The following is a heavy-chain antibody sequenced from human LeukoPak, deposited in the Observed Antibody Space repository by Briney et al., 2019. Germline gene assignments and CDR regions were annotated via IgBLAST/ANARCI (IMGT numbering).Heavy chain of an antibody. CDR3: AKLAGIRGWFVYYFDY. J-gene: IGHJ4*02. CDR1: GFTFGTHA. Sequence: GSLRLSCAASGFTFGTHAMTWVRQAPGKGLEWVSGMSGRGDTSYYADSVKGRFTISRDNSKNTLFLQMNSLRAEDTAVYYCAKLAGIRGWFVYYFDYWGQGTLVTVS. V-gene: IGHV3-23*01. D-gene: IGHD6-19*01. CDR2: MSGRGDTS.